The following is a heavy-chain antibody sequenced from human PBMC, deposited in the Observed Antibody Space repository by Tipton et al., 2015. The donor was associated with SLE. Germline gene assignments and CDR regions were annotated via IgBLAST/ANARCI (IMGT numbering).Heavy chain of an antibody. Sequence: SLRLSCAASGFTFSDLSMSWVRQAPGKGLEWVSAITSDGGGTNHADSVKGRFTMSRDNSKNALYLQMNSLRAEDTATYYCAKPAVATGAFVPFDWCGRRILVAVSS. D-gene: IGHD2-2*01. J-gene: IGHJ4*02. CDR3: AKPAVATGAFVPFDW. CDR1: GFTFSDLS. V-gene: IGHV3-23*01. CDR2: ITSDGGGT.